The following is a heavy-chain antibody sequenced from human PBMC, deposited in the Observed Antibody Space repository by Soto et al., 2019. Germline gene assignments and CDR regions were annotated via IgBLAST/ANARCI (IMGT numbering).Heavy chain of an antibody. J-gene: IGHJ4*02. CDR1: GFTVSSNY. D-gene: IGHD3-10*01. V-gene: IGHV3-53*01. Sequence: SLRLSCAASGFTVSSNYMSWVRQAPGKGLEWVSVIYSGGSTYYADSVKGRFTISRDNSKNTLYLQMNSLRAEDTAVYYCARDSMVRGVIITYRYWGQGTLVTVSS. CDR3: ARDSMVRGVIITYRY. CDR2: IYSGGST.